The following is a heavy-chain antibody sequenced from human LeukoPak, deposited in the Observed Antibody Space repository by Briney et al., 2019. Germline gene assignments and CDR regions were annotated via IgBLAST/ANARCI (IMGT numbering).Heavy chain of an antibody. D-gene: IGHD3-3*02. Sequence: GGSLRLSCAASGFAVSANYMSWFRQAPGKGLEWVSIINIAGDTYYADSVKGRFTISRDSSKNTLYLQMDSLRTEDTAVYYCARGRGFIYDYWGQGTVVTVSS. CDR1: GFAVSANY. V-gene: IGHV3-53*01. CDR3: ARGRGFIYDY. J-gene: IGHJ4*02. CDR2: INIAGDT.